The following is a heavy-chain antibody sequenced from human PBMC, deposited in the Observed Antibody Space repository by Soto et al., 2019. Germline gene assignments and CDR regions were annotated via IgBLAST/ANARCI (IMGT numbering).Heavy chain of an antibody. Sequence: QVQLVESGGGVVQPGRSLRLSCAASGFTFSSYGMHWVRQAPGKGLEWVAVISYDGSNKYYADSVKGRFTISRDNSKNTLYLQMNSLRAEDTAVYYWAKDGELYGGYYFDYWGQGTLVTVSS. CDR2: ISYDGSNK. CDR3: AKDGELYGGYYFDY. J-gene: IGHJ4*02. V-gene: IGHV3-30*18. D-gene: IGHD5-12*01. CDR1: GFTFSSYG.